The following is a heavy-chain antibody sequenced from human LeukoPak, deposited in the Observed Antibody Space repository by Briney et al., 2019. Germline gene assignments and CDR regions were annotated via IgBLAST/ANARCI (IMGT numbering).Heavy chain of an antibody. V-gene: IGHV3-21*01. J-gene: IGHJ4*02. Sequence: PGGSLRLSCAASGFTFDDYGMSWVRQAPGKGLEWVSSISSSSSYIYYADSVKGRFTISRDNAKNSLYLQMNSLRAEDTAVYYCARDSHFGESDYWGQGTLVTVSS. D-gene: IGHD3-10*01. CDR1: GFTFDDYG. CDR3: ARDSHFGESDY. CDR2: ISSSSSYI.